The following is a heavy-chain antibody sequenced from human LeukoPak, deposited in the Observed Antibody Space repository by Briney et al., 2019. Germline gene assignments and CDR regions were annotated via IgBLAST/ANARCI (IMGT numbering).Heavy chain of an antibody. CDR2: ISSSSTYI. Sequence: PGGSLRLSCAASGFIFSSYSMNWVRQAPGKGLEWVSYISSSSTYIYYADSAKGRFTISRDNAKNTVFLQMNSLRGEDTGVYYCVREGNWNLDYWGQGTLVTVSS. V-gene: IGHV3-21*01. CDR3: VREGNWNLDY. D-gene: IGHD1-1*01. J-gene: IGHJ4*02. CDR1: GFIFSSYS.